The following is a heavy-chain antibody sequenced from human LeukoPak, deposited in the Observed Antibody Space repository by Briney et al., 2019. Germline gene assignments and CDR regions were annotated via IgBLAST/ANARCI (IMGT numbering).Heavy chain of an antibody. CDR2: IYYGGST. CDR3: ARAIAGYDFWSGYYTGSNWFDP. Sequence: SETLSLTCTVSGVSISSHYWSWIRQPPGKGLEWIGYIYYGGSTNYNPSLKSRVTISVDTSKNQFSLKLSSVTAADTAVYYCARAIAGYDFWSGYYTGSNWFDPWGQGTLVTVSS. V-gene: IGHV4-59*11. D-gene: IGHD3-3*01. J-gene: IGHJ5*02. CDR1: GVSISSHY.